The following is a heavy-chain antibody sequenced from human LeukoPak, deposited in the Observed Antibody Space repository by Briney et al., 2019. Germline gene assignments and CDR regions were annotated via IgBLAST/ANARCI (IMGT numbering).Heavy chain of an antibody. D-gene: IGHD6-19*01. CDR1: GFTFSGCA. CDR2: ISGGGGST. V-gene: IGHV3-23*01. J-gene: IGHJ4*02. CDR3: AKDRGYTSGSYFFDY. Sequence: GGSLRLSCAASGFTFSGCAMGWVRQAPGKGLEWVSVISGGGGSTYYADSVKGRFTISRDNSKNALYLQMNSLRAEDTAVYYCAKDRGYTSGSYFFDYWGQGTLVTVSS.